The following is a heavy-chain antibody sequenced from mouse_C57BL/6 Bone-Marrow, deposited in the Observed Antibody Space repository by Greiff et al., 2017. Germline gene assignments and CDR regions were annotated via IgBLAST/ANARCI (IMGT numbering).Heavy chain of an antibody. CDR3: ARRAMITTLFDY. CDR1: EYEFHSHD. CDR2: INSDGGST. V-gene: IGHV5-2*03. Sequence: DVKLVESGGGLVQPGESLKLSCESNEYEFHSHDMSWVRKTPEKRLELVAAINSDGGSTYYPDTMERRFIISRDNTKKTLYLQMSSLRSEDTALYYCARRAMITTLFDYWGQGTTLTVSS. J-gene: IGHJ2*01. D-gene: IGHD2-1*01.